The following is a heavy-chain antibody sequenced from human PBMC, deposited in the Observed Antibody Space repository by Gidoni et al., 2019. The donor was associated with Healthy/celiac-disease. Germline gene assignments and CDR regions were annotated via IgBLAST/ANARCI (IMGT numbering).Heavy chain of an antibody. D-gene: IGHD4-17*01. J-gene: IGHJ4*02. V-gene: IGHV3-30-3*01. CDR2: ISYDGSNK. Sequence: QVQLVESGGGVVQPGRSLRLSCAASGFTFSSYAMHWVRQAPGKGLEWVAVISYDGSNKYYADSVKGRFTISRDNSKNTLYLQMNSLRAEDTAVYYCASDGVYGDATDYWGQGTLVTVSS. CDR1: GFTFSSYA. CDR3: ASDGVYGDATDY.